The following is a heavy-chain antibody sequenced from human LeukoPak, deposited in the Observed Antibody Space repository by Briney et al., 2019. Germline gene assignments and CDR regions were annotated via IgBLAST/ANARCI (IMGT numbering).Heavy chain of an antibody. CDR1: GGSFSGYY. V-gene: IGHV4-34*01. CDR3: ARTDYAAVVFQH. D-gene: IGHD4-17*01. CDR2: INHSGST. J-gene: IGHJ1*01. Sequence: SETLSLTCAVYGGSFSGYYWSWIRQPPGKGLEWIGEINHSGSTNYNPSLKSRVTISVDTSKNQFSLKLSSVTAADTAVYYCARTDYAAVVFQHWGQGTLVTVSS.